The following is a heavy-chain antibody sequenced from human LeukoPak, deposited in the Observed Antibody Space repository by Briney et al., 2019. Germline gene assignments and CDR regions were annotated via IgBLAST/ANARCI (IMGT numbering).Heavy chain of an antibody. V-gene: IGHV3-7*01. Sequence: GGSLRLSCAASGFTFSSYWMSWVRQAPGKGLEWVANIKQDGSEKYYVDSVKGRFTISRDNAKNSLYLQMNSLRAEDTAVYYCARSPRYNWNDVSAFGIWGQGTMVTVSS. CDR1: GFTFSSYW. D-gene: IGHD1-1*01. CDR3: ARSPRYNWNDVSAFGI. CDR2: IKQDGSEK. J-gene: IGHJ3*02.